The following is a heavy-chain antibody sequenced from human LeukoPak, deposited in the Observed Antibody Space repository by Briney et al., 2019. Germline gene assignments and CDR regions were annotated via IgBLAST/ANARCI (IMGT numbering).Heavy chain of an antibody. CDR2: ISSSSSYI. CDR3: ASGIGGGGGYSSNFDY. CDR1: GFTFSSYS. Sequence: NPGGSLRLSCAASGFTFSSYSMNWVRQAPGKGLEWVSSISSSSSYIYYADSVKGRFTISRDNAKNSLYLQMNSLRTEDTAVYYCASGIGGGGGYSSNFDYWGQGTLVTVSS. J-gene: IGHJ4*02. D-gene: IGHD3-22*01. V-gene: IGHV3-21*01.